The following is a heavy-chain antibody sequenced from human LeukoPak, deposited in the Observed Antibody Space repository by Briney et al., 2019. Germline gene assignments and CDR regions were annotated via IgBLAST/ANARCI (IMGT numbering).Heavy chain of an antibody. CDR1: GGSISNGDHY. Sequence: SETLSLTCTVSGGSISNGDHYWSWIRQHPGKGLEWIGHIYYSGSTYYNPSLKSRGIISVETSKNQFSLKLSSVTAADTAVYYCARKATTGPTKAAFDIWGQGTMVTVSS. CDR2: IYYSGST. CDR3: ARKATTGPTKAAFDI. J-gene: IGHJ3*02. V-gene: IGHV4-31*03. D-gene: IGHD4-17*01.